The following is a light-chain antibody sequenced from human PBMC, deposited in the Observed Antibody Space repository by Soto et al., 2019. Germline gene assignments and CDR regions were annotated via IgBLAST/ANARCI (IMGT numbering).Light chain of an antibody. J-gene: IGLJ2*01. CDR1: SSNIGAGYD. Sequence: QSVLTQPPSVSGAPGQRVTISCTGSSSNIGAGYDVHWYQQLPGTAPKLLIHGNRTRPSGVPDRFSGSKSGTSASLAITGLQAEDEADYYCQSYDSSLSGVVFGGGTKLTVL. V-gene: IGLV1-40*01. CDR3: QSYDSSLSGVV. CDR2: GNR.